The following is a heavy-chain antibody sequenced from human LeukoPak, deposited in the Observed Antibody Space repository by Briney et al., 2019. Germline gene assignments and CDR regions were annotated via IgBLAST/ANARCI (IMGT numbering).Heavy chain of an antibody. Sequence: SETLSLTCTVSGGSISSYYWSWIRQPPGKGLEWIGYIYYSGSTNYNPSLKSRVTISVDTSKNQFSLKLSSVTAADTAVYYCAGSSTTTNYFDYWGQGTLVTVSS. V-gene: IGHV4-59*08. CDR2: IYYSGST. J-gene: IGHJ4*02. CDR3: AGSSTTTNYFDY. D-gene: IGHD2/OR15-2a*01. CDR1: GGSISSYY.